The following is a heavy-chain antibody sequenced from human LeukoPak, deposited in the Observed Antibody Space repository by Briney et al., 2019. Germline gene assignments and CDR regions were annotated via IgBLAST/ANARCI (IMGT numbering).Heavy chain of an antibody. J-gene: IGHJ4*02. CDR1: GFTFSSYG. CDR2: IQYDGSNK. D-gene: IGHD6-19*01. Sequence: GGSLRLSCAASGFTFSSYGMHWVRQAPGKGLAWVAFIQYDGSNKYYADSVKGRFTISRDNSKNTLYLQMNSQRAEDTAVYYCAKDRGYSSGWYAGGVDYWGQGTLVTVSS. V-gene: IGHV3-30*02. CDR3: AKDRGYSSGWYAGGVDY.